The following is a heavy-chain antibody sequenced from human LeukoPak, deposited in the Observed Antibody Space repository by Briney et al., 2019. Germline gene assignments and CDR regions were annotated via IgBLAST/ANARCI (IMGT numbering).Heavy chain of an antibody. D-gene: IGHD3-22*01. J-gene: IGHJ2*01. Sequence: RASETLSLTCTVSGGSISSSSSYWVWIRQPPGMGLEWIGSIYYSGSTYSNPSPKSRVTISVDTSKNQFSLKESSVAAADTAVYYCARYESSAYGIDVWGRGTLVTVSS. V-gene: IGHV4-39*01. CDR2: IYYSGST. CDR3: ARYESSAYGIDV. CDR1: GGSISSSSSY.